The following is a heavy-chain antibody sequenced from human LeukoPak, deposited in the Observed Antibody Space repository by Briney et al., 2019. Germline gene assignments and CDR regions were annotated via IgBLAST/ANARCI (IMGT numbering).Heavy chain of an antibody. CDR2: IIPNSGDT. V-gene: IGHV1-2*02. J-gene: IGHJ4*02. CDR3: ARDLSSPFDY. Sequence: ASVKVSCKASGYTFTGYYMHWVRQAPGQGLEWMEWIIPNSGDTSYAQKFQGRVTMTRDTSISTAYMELSRLRSDDTAVYYCARDLSSPFDYWGQGTLVTVPS. D-gene: IGHD6-6*01. CDR1: GYTFTGYY.